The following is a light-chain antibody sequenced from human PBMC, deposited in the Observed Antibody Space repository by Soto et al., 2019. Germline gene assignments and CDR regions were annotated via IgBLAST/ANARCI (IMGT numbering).Light chain of an antibody. CDR1: QTVRTS. CDR2: EVS. J-gene: IGKJ4*01. V-gene: IGKV3-11*01. CDR3: QQHINWPLT. Sequence: EIVLTQSPATLSLSPGERATLSCRASQTVRTSLAWYQQKPGQAPRLLIYEVSNRATGIPARFSGRGSGADFTLTISSLEPGDFALYYCQQHINWPLTFGGGTKV.